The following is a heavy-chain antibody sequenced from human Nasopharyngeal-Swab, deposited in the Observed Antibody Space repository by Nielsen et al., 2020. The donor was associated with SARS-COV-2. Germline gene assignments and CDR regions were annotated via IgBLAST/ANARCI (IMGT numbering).Heavy chain of an antibody. CDR2: IYPGDSDT. CDR3: ARQGIAAAGTTDYYYGMDV. V-gene: IGHV5-51*01. CDR1: GYSFTSYW. Sequence: KVSCKGSGYSFTSYWIGWVRQMPGKGLEWMGIIYPGDSDTRYSPSFQGQVTISADKSISTAYLQWSSLKASDTAMYYCARQGIAAAGTTDYYYGMDVWGQGTTVTVSS. D-gene: IGHD6-13*01. J-gene: IGHJ6*02.